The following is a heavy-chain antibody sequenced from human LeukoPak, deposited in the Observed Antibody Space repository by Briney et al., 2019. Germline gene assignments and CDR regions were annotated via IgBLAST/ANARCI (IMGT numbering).Heavy chain of an antibody. CDR1: GFTFSSYS. Sequence: GGSLRLSCAASGFTFSSYSMNWVRQAPGKGLEWVSSISSSSGYIYYADSVKGRFTISRDNAKNSLYLQMNSLRAEDTAVYYCARGFKGSFIAVAGLNWFDPWGQGTLVTVSS. CDR2: ISSSSGYI. CDR3: ARGFKGSFIAVAGLNWFDP. V-gene: IGHV3-21*01. D-gene: IGHD6-19*01. J-gene: IGHJ5*02.